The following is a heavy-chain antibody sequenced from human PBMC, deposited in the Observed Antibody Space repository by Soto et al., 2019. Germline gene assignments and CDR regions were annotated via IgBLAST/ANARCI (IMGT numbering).Heavy chain of an antibody. CDR1: GFTFSSYA. Sequence: GGSLRLSCAASGFTFSSYAMSWVRQAPGKGLEWVSAISGSGGSTYYADSVKGRFTISRDNSKNTLYLQMNSLRAEDTAVYYCAKYPFGTMVRGVTPRAPADYWGQGTLVTVSS. CDR2: ISGSGGST. CDR3: AKYPFGTMVRGVTPRAPADY. D-gene: IGHD3-10*01. V-gene: IGHV3-23*01. J-gene: IGHJ4*02.